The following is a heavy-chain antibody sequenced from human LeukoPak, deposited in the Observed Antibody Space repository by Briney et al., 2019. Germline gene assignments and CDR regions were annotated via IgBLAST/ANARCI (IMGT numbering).Heavy chain of an antibody. D-gene: IGHD6-19*01. Sequence: ASVNVSCTASGYTFTSYAMDWVRQAPGQGLEWMGWINTNTGNPTYAQGFTGRFVFSLDTSVSTAYLQISSLNADEPAVYYCARDLRLVLDYWGQGTLVTVSS. V-gene: IGHV7-4-1*02. CDR1: GYTFTSYA. CDR3: ARDLRLVLDY. CDR2: INTNTGNP. J-gene: IGHJ4*02.